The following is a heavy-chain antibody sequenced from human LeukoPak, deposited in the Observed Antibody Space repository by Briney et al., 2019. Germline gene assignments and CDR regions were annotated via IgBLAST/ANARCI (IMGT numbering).Heavy chain of an antibody. J-gene: IGHJ4*02. CDR3: TSFPGYSSGWTLDY. CDR2: IRSKAYGGTT. V-gene: IGHV3-49*03. CDR1: GFTFGDYA. Sequence: GGSLRLSYTASGFTFGDYAMSWFRQAPGKGLEWVGFIRSKAYGGTTEYAASVKGRFTISRDDSKSIAYLQMNSLKTEDTAVYYCTSFPGYSSGWTLDYWGQGTLVTVSS. D-gene: IGHD6-19*01.